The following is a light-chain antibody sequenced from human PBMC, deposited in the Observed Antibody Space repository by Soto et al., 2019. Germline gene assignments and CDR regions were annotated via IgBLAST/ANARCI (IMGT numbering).Light chain of an antibody. CDR3: QQYNNWPET. J-gene: IGKJ1*01. V-gene: IGKV3-15*01. CDR1: QSVRSN. CDR2: VAS. Sequence: EIVMTQSPATLSVSPGERATLSCRASQSVRSNLAWYQHKPGQAPRLLIYVASSRPAGVPARFSGSGSGTEFTLTISSLQSEDFAVYYCQQYNNWPETFAQGTKV.